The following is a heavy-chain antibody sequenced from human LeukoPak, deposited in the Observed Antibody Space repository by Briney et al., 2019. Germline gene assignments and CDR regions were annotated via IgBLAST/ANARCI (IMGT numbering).Heavy chain of an antibody. CDR2: INPSGGST. J-gene: IGHJ4*02. CDR1: GYTLTGYY. D-gene: IGHD3-10*01. CDR3: ARGRPSNSYYYGSGSYCNY. V-gene: IGHV1-46*01. Sequence: ASVKVSCKASGYTLTGYYMHWVRQAPGQGLEWMGIINPSGGSTSYAQRLQDRVTMTRDTSTSTVYMELSSLRSEDTAVYYCARGRPSNSYYYGSGSYCNYWGQGTLVTVSS.